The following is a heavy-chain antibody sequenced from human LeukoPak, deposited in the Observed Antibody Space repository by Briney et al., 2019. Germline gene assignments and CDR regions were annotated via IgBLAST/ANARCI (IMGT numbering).Heavy chain of an antibody. D-gene: IGHD6-13*01. CDR2: INHSGNT. J-gene: IGHJ6*03. Sequence: SETLSLTCAVYGGSFSGYYWSWIRQPPGKGLEWIGEINHSGNTNYNPSLKSRVTLSVDSSKNQFSLKLSSVTAADTAVYYCARRGAAGHHYYYYYMDVWGKGTTVTISS. CDR1: GGSFSGYY. V-gene: IGHV4-34*01. CDR3: ARRGAAGHHYYYYYMDV.